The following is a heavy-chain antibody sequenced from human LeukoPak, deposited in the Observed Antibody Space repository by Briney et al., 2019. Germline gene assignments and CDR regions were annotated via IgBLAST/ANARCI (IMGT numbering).Heavy chain of an antibody. CDR1: GYTFTSFG. CDR3: ARDRELLSSAGVFDL. D-gene: IGHD1-26*01. V-gene: IGHV1-18*01. Sequence: GASVTVSCKASGYTFTSFGLSWVRQAPGQGLEWMGWISTYSGNTYSAQNPPGRVTMTTDTSTSTAYMELRSLTSDDTAVYYCARDRELLSSAGVFDLWGQGTMVTVSS. J-gene: IGHJ3*01. CDR2: ISTYSGNT.